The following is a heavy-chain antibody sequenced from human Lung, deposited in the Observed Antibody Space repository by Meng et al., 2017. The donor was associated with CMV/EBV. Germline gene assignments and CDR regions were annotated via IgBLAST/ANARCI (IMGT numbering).Heavy chain of an antibody. J-gene: IGHJ6*02. D-gene: IGHD4-23*01. V-gene: IGHV1-8*03. CDR2: MNPNSGKT. CDR3: ARAGGNSNYYYGMDV. CDR1: GYAFISYD. Sequence: AXMXVSXXASGYAFISYDINWVRQATGQGLEWMGWMNPNSGKTGYAQKFQGRVTITRDISINTAYMEVSSLRSEDTAVYFCARAGGNSNYYYGMDVWGQGTXVTVSS.